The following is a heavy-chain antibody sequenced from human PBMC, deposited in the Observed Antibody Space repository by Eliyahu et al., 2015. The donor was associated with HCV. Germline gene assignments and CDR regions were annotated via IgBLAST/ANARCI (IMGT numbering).Heavy chain of an antibody. CDR1: GYXFTSYW. CDR2: IDPSDSYT. V-gene: IGHV5-10-1*03. CDR3: ARICLFHCPLGAFDI. D-gene: IGHD3-10*02. Sequence: EVQLVQSGAEVKXPGESLRISCKGSGYXFTSYWISWVRQMPGKGLEWMGRIDPSDSYTNXSPSFQGXVTISADKSISTAYLQWSSLKASDTAMYYCARICLFHCPLGAFDIWGQGTMVTVSS. J-gene: IGHJ3*02.